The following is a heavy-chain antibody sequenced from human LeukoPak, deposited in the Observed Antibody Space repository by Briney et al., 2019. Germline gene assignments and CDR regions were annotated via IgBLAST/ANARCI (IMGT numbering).Heavy chain of an antibody. CDR3: ARVRTAMEIGAY. D-gene: IGHD5-18*01. CDR2: ISGDRET. Sequence: GGSLRLSCAASGFTFGDYAMHWVRQAPGKGLEWVSLISGDRETYYGDSVKGRFTVSRDNSKNSLYLQMNSLRAEDTALYYCARVRTAMEIGAYWGQGTLVTVSS. CDR1: GFTFGDYA. V-gene: IGHV3-43*02. J-gene: IGHJ4*02.